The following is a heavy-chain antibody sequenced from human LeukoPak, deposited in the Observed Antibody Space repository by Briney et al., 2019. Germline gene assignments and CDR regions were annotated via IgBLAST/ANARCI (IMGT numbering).Heavy chain of an antibody. D-gene: IGHD3-22*01. CDR3: ARDRRYYDSSGYIRGFDY. V-gene: IGHV4-39*07. J-gene: IGHJ4*02. Sequence: SETLSLTCTVSGGSISSSSYYWGWLRQPPGTGGEGLGSIYYSGSTYYNPSLKGRVAISVDKSKNQFSLKLSSVTAADTAVYSCARDRRYYDSSGYIRGFDYWGQGTLVTVSS. CDR1: GGSISSSSYY. CDR2: IYYSGST.